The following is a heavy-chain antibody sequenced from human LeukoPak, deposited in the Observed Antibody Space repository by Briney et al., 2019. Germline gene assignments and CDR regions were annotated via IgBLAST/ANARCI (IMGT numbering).Heavy chain of an antibody. Sequence: GGSLRLSCAASGFTFSSYGMHWVRQAPGKGLEWVAVISYDGSNKYYADSVKGRFTISRDNSKNTLYLQMNSLRAEDTAVYYCAKDLTGAKGSYYFDYWGQGTLVTVSS. CDR2: ISYDGSNK. D-gene: IGHD1-26*01. J-gene: IGHJ4*02. CDR3: AKDLTGAKGSYYFDY. V-gene: IGHV3-30*18. CDR1: GFTFSSYG.